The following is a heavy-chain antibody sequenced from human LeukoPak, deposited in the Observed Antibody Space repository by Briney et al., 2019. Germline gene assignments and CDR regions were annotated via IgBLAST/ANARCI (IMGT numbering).Heavy chain of an antibody. J-gene: IGHJ4*02. D-gene: IGHD6-19*01. Sequence: GPTLVKPTQTLTLTCTFSGFSLSTTGVAVGWIRQPPGKALEWLTLIYWDDDKTYSPSLKSRLTVTKDTSRNQVVLTVTNMDPVDTATYYCAHKSVAGVFTYWGQGTLVTVSS. V-gene: IGHV2-5*02. CDR2: IYWDDDK. CDR3: AHKSVAGVFTY. CDR1: GFSLSTTGVA.